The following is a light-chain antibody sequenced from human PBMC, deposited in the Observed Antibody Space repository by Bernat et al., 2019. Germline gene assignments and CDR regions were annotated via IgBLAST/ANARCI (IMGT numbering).Light chain of an antibody. CDR2: GVS. CDR3: QQYGSSVLT. J-gene: IGKJ4*01. Sequence: EIVLTQSPGTLSLSPGERATLSCRASQSVTNNYLAWYQQKPGQAPRLLIYGVSSRATGIPDRFSGSGSGTDFTLTISRLEPDDFAVYYCQQYGSSVLTFGGGTKVEIK. CDR1: QSVTNNY. V-gene: IGKV3-20*01.